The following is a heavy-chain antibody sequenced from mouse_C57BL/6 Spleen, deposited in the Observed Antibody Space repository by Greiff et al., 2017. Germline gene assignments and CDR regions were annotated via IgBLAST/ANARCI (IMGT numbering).Heavy chain of an antibody. V-gene: IGHV1-76*01. Sequence: QVHLQQSGAELVRPGASVKLSCKASGYTFTDYYINWVKQRPGQGLAWIARIYPGSGNTYYNEKFKGKATLTAEKSSSTAYMQLSSLTSEASAVYFCARSGSDGYYFPFAYWGQGTLVTVSA. CDR2: IYPGSGNT. CDR1: GYTFTDYY. CDR3: ARSGSDGYYFPFAY. J-gene: IGHJ3*01. D-gene: IGHD2-3*01.